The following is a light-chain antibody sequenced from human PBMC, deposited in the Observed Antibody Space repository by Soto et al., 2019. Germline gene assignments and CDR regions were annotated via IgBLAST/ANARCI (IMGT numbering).Light chain of an antibody. CDR2: GAS. Sequence: ESVLRQSPGTLYLSPGEIATLSCRGSQSVSSSYLAWYQQNPGQAPRLLIYGASSRATGIPDRFSGSGSGTDFTLTISRLEPEDFEVYYCQQYGSSLPWTFGQGTKVEI. J-gene: IGKJ1*01. CDR1: QSVSSSY. CDR3: QQYGSSLPWT. V-gene: IGKV3-20*01.